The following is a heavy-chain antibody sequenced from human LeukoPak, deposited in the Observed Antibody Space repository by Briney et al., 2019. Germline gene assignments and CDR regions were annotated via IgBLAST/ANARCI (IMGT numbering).Heavy chain of an antibody. CDR3: ARGEQYYLDY. Sequence: PSETLSLTCTVSGGSTSSYYWSWIRQPPGKGREWIGYTYYSGSTNYNPSLKSRVTISVARSKNQFSLKLSSVTAAGTAVYYCARGEQYYLDYWGQGTLVTVSS. CDR2: TYYSGST. J-gene: IGHJ4*02. V-gene: IGHV4-59*01. CDR1: GGSTSSYY. D-gene: IGHD3-16*01.